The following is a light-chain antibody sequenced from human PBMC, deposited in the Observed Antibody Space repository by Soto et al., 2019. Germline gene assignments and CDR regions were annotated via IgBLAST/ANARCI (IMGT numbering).Light chain of an antibody. CDR1: SSDISGYNY. J-gene: IGLJ1*01. CDR2: DVS. V-gene: IGLV2-14*01. CDR3: SSYTSSSTDV. Sequence: QSALTQPASVSGSPRQSIAISCTGTSSDISGYNYVSWYQQHPGKAPKLMVYDVSNRPSGVSNRFSGSKSGNTASLTISGLQAEDEADYYCSSYTSSSTDVFGTGTKGTGL.